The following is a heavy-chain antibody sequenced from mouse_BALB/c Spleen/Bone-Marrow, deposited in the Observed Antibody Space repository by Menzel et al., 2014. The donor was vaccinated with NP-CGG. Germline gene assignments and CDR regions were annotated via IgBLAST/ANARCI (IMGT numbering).Heavy chain of an antibody. CDR2: IRNKAYSYTT. CDR3: AGDMGGLLFDY. D-gene: IGHD2-3*01. CDR1: GFTFTDYY. V-gene: IGHV7-3*02. Sequence: DVKLQESGGGLVHPGGSLRLSCATSGFTFTDYYMNWVRQPPGKALEWLGFIRNKAYSYTTEYSASVEGRFTISRDNSQSILYLQMNTLRAEDSATYYCAGDMGGLLFDYWGQGTTPTVSS. J-gene: IGHJ2*01.